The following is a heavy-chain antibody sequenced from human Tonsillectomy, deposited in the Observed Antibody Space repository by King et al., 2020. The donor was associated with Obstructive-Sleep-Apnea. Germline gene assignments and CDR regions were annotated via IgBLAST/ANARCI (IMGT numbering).Heavy chain of an antibody. D-gene: IGHD6-19*01. CDR1: GFSLSTSGVG. CDR2: LYWAADQ. CDR3: AHRSSGGPSGFDY. Sequence: TLKESGPTLVKPTQTLTLTCTFSGFSLSTSGVGVGLMRQAPGQALEWPALLYWAADQRYSPSLKSRLTITKDTPENQVVLTMTNMDPVDTATYYCAHRSSGGPSGFDYWGQGTLVTVSS. J-gene: IGHJ4*02. V-gene: IGHV2-5*02.